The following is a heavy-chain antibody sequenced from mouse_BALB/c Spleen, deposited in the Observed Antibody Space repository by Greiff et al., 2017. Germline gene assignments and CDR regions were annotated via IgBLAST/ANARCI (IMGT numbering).Heavy chain of an antibody. Sequence: EVKLMESGGGLVKPGGSLKLSCAASGFTFSDYYMYWVRQTPEKRLEWVATISDGGSYTYYPDSVKGRFTISRDNAMNNLYLQVSSLKSEDTAMYYCTKDGDYYGSRPFDYWGQGTTLTVSS. V-gene: IGHV5-4*02. D-gene: IGHD1-1*01. CDR2: ISDGGSYT. CDR3: TKDGDYYGSRPFDY. CDR1: GFTFSDYY. J-gene: IGHJ2*01.